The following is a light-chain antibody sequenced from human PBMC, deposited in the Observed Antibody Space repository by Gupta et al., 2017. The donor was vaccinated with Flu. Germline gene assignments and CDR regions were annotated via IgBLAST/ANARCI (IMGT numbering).Light chain of an antibody. V-gene: IGLV3-10*01. CDR3: YAADNSDNRV. J-gene: IGLJ3*02. CDR1: DLPKKY. CDR2: EEN. Sequence: SYELTQPHSVSVSPGHTARLTCSGDDLPKKYAYWYQRKSGQAPVLVIYEENKRTAGIPERFSGSSSGPVATVTISGAQVEDEADYFCYAADNSDNRVFGAGTKLTVL.